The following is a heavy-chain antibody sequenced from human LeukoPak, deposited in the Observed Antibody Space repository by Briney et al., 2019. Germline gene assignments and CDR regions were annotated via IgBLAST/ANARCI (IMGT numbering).Heavy chain of an antibody. CDR3: ARGKAWVKGIIVRTAPPPTLDY. CDR2: IYTSGST. Sequence: PSQTLSLTCTVSGGSISSGSYYWSWIRQPAGKGLEWIGRIYTSGSTNYNPSLKSRVTISVDTSKNQFSLKLSSVTAADTAVYYCARGKAWVKGIIVRTAPPPTLDYWGQGTLVTVSS. J-gene: IGHJ4*02. CDR1: GGSISSGSYY. V-gene: IGHV4-61*02. D-gene: IGHD3-16*02.